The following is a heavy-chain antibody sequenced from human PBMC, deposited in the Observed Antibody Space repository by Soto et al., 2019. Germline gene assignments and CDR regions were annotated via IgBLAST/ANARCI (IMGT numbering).Heavy chain of an antibody. CDR1: GYTFTDYY. Sequence: QVQLVHSGAEVKKPGASVKVSCKASGYTFTDYYLHWLRQAPGQGLEWLGWINPKTGGTNYAQKFQGRVTMTRDTSISTVYMELSGLGSDDTAVYFCARVPCITSTCSPLNWFDPWVQGTLVTVSS. CDR2: INPKTGGT. D-gene: IGHD3-10*01. V-gene: IGHV1-2*02. J-gene: IGHJ5*02. CDR3: ARVPCITSTCSPLNWFDP.